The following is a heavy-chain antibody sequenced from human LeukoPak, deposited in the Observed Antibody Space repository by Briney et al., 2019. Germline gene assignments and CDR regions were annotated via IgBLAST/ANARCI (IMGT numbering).Heavy chain of an antibody. V-gene: IGHV1-69*05. CDR2: IIPIFGTA. Sequence: ASVKVSCKASGGTFSSYAISWVRQAPGQGLEWMGGIIPIFGTANYAQKFQGRVTITTDESTSTAYMELSSLRSEDTAVYYCASARGYSYGLSPDYWGQGTLVTVSS. J-gene: IGHJ4*02. CDR1: GGTFSSYA. CDR3: ASARGYSYGLSPDY. D-gene: IGHD5-18*01.